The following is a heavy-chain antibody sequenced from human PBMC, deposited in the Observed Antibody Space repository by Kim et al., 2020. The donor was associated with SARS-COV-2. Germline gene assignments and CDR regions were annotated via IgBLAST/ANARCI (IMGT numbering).Heavy chain of an antibody. V-gene: IGHV3-33*06. Sequence: PFTISRTNSQNTMYLQMNSLQAEDTAVYYCAKYWNYYGRRGHFDYWGQGTLVTVSS. CDR3: AKYWNYYGRRGHFDY. J-gene: IGHJ4*02. D-gene: IGHD3-10*01.